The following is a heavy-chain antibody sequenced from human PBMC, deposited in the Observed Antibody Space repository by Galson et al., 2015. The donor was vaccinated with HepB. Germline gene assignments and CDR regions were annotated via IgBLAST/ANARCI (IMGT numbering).Heavy chain of an antibody. J-gene: IGHJ1*01. CDR1: GFTFSNYN. CDR2: ISSSSRAI. Sequence: SLRLSCAASGFTFSNYNMNWVRQAPGKGLEWVSYISSSSRAIYYADSVKGRFTISRDNAKNSLYLQMNSLRAEDTAVYYCARGVIVAVPAAYAEYFQHWGQGTLVTVSS. V-gene: IGHV3-48*01. D-gene: IGHD2-2*01. CDR3: ARGVIVAVPAAYAEYFQH.